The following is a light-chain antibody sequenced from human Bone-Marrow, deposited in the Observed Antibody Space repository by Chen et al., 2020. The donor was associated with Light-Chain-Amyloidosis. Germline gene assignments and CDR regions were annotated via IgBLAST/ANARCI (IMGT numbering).Light chain of an antibody. CDR2: EVS. CDR3: SSYTTSSTYV. CDR1: SSDVGRYNR. Sequence: QSALTQPPSVSGSPGQSVTISCTGSSSDVGRYNRVSWFQQPPGAAPKLIIFEVSDRPSDVPDRFSGSKSGNTASLTISGLQPEDEADYYCSSYTTSSTYVFGTGTKVTVL. J-gene: IGLJ1*01. V-gene: IGLV2-18*02.